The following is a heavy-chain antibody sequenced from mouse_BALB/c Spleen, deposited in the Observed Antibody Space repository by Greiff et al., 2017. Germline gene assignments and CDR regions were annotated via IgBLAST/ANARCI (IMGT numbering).Heavy chain of an antibody. D-gene: IGHD2-3*01. CDR2: ISSGGSYT. CDR3: ARDRDDGYYRRFAY. CDR1: GFTFSSYA. J-gene: IGHJ3*01. Sequence: VQLKESGGGLVKPGGSLKLSCAASGFTFSSYAMSWVRQSPEKRLEWVAEISSGGSYTYYPDTVTGRFTISRDNAKNTLYLEMSSLRSEDTAMYYCARDRDDGYYRRFAYWGQGTLVTVSA. V-gene: IGHV5-9-4*01.